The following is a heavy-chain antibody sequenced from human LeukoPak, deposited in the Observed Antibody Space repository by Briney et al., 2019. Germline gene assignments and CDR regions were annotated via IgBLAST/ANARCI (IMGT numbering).Heavy chain of an antibody. V-gene: IGHV1-18*01. D-gene: IGHD6-13*01. CDR1: GYTFTSYG. CDR3: AGSIAAAGTRPLYYYYYMDV. Sequence: ASVKVSCKASGYTFTSYGISWVRQAPGQGLEWMGWISAYNGNTNYAQKLQGRVTMTTDTSTSTAYMELRSLRSDDTAVYYCAGSIAAAGTRPLYYYYYMDVWGKGTTVTVSS. CDR2: ISAYNGNT. J-gene: IGHJ6*03.